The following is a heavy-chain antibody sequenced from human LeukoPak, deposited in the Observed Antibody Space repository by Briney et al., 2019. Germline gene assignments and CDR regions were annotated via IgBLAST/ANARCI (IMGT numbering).Heavy chain of an antibody. V-gene: IGHV3-23*01. CDR2: ISGSGGST. Sequence: PGGSLRLSCAASGFTFSSYSMNWVRQAPGKGLEWVSAISGSGGSTYYADSVKGRFTISRDNSKNTLYLQMNTLRAEDTAVYYCANKLRAPGRYFDWLLSAFDYWGQGTLVTVSS. CDR1: GFTFSSYS. CDR3: ANKLRAPGRYFDWLLSAFDY. D-gene: IGHD3-9*01. J-gene: IGHJ4*02.